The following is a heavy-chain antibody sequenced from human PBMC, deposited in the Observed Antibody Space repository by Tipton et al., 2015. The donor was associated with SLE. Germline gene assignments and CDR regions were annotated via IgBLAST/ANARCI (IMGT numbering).Heavy chain of an antibody. CDR2: ISRSSGYT. Sequence: GLVKPSETLSLTCTVSGGSISSSSFYWGWIRQPPGKGLEWVSSISRSSGYTYYAYSVKGRFTISRDNAKNSLYLQMNSLRAEDTAVYYCARGGYSSSWYVYWGQGTLVTVSS. D-gene: IGHD6-13*01. J-gene: IGHJ4*02. CDR3: ARGGYSSSWYVY. V-gene: IGHV3-21*03. CDR1: GGSISSSS.